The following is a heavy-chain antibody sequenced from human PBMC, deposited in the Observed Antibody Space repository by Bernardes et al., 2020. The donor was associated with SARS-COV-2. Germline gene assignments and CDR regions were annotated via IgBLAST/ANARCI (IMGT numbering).Heavy chain of an antibody. Sequence: GGSLRLSCAASGFTFSDYGMHWVRQAPGKGLEWVAVILYDGRNKYYADSVKGRFTISRDNSKNTLYLQMNSLRDEDTALYYCAKDLSVRYYDNTGHYSLLDNWGQGTLVTVSS. D-gene: IGHD3-10*01. J-gene: IGHJ4*02. CDR2: ILYDGRNK. V-gene: IGHV3-30*18. CDR3: AKDLSVRYYDNTGHYSLLDN. CDR1: GFTFSDYG.